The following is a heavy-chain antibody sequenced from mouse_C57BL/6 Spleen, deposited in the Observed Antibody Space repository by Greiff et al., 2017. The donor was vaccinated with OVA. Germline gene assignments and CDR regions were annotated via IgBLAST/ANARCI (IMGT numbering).Heavy chain of an antibody. CDR1: GFTFSSYT. D-gene: IGHD3-3*01. V-gene: IGHV5-9*01. CDR2: ISGGGGNT. Sequence: EVQRVESGGGLVKPGGSLKLSCAASGFTFSSYTMSWVRQTPEKRLEWVATISGGGGNTYYPDSVKGRFTISRDNAKNTLYLQMSSLRSEDTALYYCARHEGSRAIFDYWGQGTTLTVSS. CDR3: ARHEGSRAIFDY. J-gene: IGHJ2*01.